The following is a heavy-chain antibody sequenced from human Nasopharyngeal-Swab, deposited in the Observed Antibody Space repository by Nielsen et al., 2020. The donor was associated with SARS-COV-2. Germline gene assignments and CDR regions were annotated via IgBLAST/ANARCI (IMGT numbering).Heavy chain of an antibody. D-gene: IGHD3-10*01. Sequence: GSLRLSFTVSGGSISSYYWSWIRQPPGKGLEWIGYIYYSGSTNYNPSLKSRVTISVDTSKNQFSLKLSSVTAADTAVYYCARGFEYGSGSYYRTYYYYYMDVWGKGTTVTVSS. V-gene: IGHV4-59*01. CDR3: ARGFEYGSGSYYRTYYYYYMDV. J-gene: IGHJ6*03. CDR2: IYYSGST. CDR1: GGSISSYY.